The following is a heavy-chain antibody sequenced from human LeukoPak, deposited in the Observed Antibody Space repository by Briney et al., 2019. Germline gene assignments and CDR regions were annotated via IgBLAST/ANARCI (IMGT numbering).Heavy chain of an antibody. CDR1: GFTFSSYA. CDR3: AKDFSGFGELLFFFGMDV. D-gene: IGHD3-10*01. J-gene: IGHJ6*02. Sequence: GGSLRLSCAASGFTFSSYAMHWVRQAPGKGLEWVAVISYDGSNKYYADSVKGRFTISRDNSKKTVDLQMNSLRAEDTAVYYCAKDFSGFGELLFFFGMDVWGQGTTVIVSS. CDR2: ISYDGSNK. V-gene: IGHV3-30*04.